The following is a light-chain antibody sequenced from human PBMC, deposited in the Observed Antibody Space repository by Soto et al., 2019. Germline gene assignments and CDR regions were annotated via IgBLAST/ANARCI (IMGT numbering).Light chain of an antibody. CDR1: SSNIGAGYD. V-gene: IGLV1-40*01. CDR3: QSYDCSLSGFVV. CDR2: GNS. J-gene: IGLJ2*01. Sequence: QSVLTQPPSVSGAPGQRVTISCTGSSSNIGAGYDVHWYQQLPGTAPKLLIYGNSNRPSGVPDRFSGSKSGTSASLAITGLQAEDEADYYCQSYDCSLSGFVVFGGGNKLTVL.